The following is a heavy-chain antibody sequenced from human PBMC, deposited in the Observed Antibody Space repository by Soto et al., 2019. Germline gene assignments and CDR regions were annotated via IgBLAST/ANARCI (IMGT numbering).Heavy chain of an antibody. J-gene: IGHJ4*02. CDR2: IGTSGTPV. CDR1: GFTFKTYN. Sequence: GGPLRLSCAASGFTFKTYNTNWVRQAPGKGLEWVSYIGTSGTPVYYADSVKGRFTISRDNAKNSLFLQMHSLRDEDTALYFCARDPSPDSSGWYYFDYWGKGTLVTVS. V-gene: IGHV3-48*02. CDR3: ARDPSPDSSGWYYFDY. D-gene: IGHD6-19*01.